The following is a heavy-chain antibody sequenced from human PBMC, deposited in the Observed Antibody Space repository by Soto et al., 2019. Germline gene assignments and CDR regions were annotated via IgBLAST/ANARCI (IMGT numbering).Heavy chain of an antibody. CDR2: INPSGGST. Sequence: ASVKVSCKASGSTFTSYYMHGVRQAPGQGLEWMGIINPSGGSTSYAQKFQGRVTMTRDTSTSTVYMELSSLRSEDTAVYYCASSAMVRGAPEYFDYWGQGTLVTVSS. CDR3: ASSAMVRGAPEYFDY. J-gene: IGHJ4*02. CDR1: GSTFTSYY. V-gene: IGHV1-46*03. D-gene: IGHD3-10*01.